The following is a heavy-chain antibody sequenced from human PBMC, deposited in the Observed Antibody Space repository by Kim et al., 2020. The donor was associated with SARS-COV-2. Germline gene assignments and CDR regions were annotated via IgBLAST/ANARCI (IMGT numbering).Heavy chain of an antibody. D-gene: IGHD2-15*01. Sequence: SETLSLTCAVYGGSFSGYYWSWIRQPPGKGLEWIGEINHSGSTNYNPSLKSRVTISVDTSKNQFSLKLSSVTAADTAVYYCARGSVVAATAAFDYWGQGT. V-gene: IGHV4-34*01. CDR1: GGSFSGYY. CDR3: ARGSVVAATAAFDY. J-gene: IGHJ4*02. CDR2: INHSGST.